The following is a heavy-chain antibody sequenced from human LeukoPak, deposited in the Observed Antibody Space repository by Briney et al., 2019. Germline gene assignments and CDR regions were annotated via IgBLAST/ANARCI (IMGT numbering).Heavy chain of an antibody. V-gene: IGHV1-69*05. J-gene: IGHJ4*02. Sequence: SVNVSCKASGGTFSSYAISWVRQAPGQGLEWMGAFIPIFGTANYAQKFQGRVTITTDESTSTAYMELSSLRSEDTAVYYCARLRCSSTSCYTGAPFDYWGQGTLVTVSS. CDR2: FIPIFGTA. CDR3: ARLRCSSTSCYTGAPFDY. CDR1: GGTFSSYA. D-gene: IGHD2-2*02.